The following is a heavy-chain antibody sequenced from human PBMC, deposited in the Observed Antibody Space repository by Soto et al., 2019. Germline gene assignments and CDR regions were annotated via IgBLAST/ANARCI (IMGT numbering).Heavy chain of an antibody. CDR2: ISGGGTGT. J-gene: IGHJ4*02. V-gene: IGHV3-23*01. CDR3: VKATCKSGGSCYSTFDY. D-gene: IGHD2-15*01. CDR1: GFTFSSYA. Sequence: GGSLRLSCAASGFTFSSYAMTWVRQAPGKGLEWVSTISGGGTGTYYAHSVKGRLTITRDNSKNTLYLQMNSLRAEDTAVYYCVKATCKSGGSCYSTFDYWGQGTLVTVSS.